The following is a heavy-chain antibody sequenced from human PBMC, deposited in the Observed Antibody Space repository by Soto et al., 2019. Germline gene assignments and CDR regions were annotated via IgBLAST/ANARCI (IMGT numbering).Heavy chain of an antibody. D-gene: IGHD3-22*01. Sequence: PGESLKISCKGSGYSFTSYWIIWVRQMPVKGLEFMGSIDPIYSYTNYSPSFQGHVTISSYNSISTSYLQLISLKASYTAMYYCAXXDTEPGQSYYYDSTGYYSDYWGQGTLVTVSS. J-gene: IGHJ4*02. CDR2: IDPIYSYT. V-gene: IGHV5-10-1*01. CDR1: GYSFTSYW. CDR3: AXXDTEPGQSYYYDSTGYYSDY.